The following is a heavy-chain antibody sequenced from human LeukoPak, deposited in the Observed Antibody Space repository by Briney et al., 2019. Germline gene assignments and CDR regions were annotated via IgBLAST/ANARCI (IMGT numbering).Heavy chain of an antibody. CDR1: GGTFSSSA. V-gene: IGHV1-69*04. Sequence: SVKVSSKASGGTFSSSAISWVRQAPGQGLEWMGRIIPILGIANYAQKFQGRVTITADKSTSTAYMELSSLRSENTAVYYCARDVPGRFRYFDLWGRGTLVTVSS. CDR3: ARDVPGRFRYFDL. CDR2: IIPILGIA. D-gene: IGHD1-26*01. J-gene: IGHJ2*01.